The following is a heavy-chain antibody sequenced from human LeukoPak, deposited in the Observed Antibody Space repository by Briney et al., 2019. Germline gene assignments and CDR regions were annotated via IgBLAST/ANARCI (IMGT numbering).Heavy chain of an antibody. V-gene: IGHV3-30*04. CDR3: ARGATYYYGSGSSQFDY. J-gene: IGHJ4*02. CDR1: GFTFSSYA. Sequence: VRSLRLSCAASGFTFSSYAMHWVRQAPGKGLEWVAVISYDGSNKYYADSVKGRFTISRDNSKNTLYLQMNSLRAEDTAVYYCARGATYYYGSGSSQFDYWGQGTLVTVSS. CDR2: ISYDGSNK. D-gene: IGHD3-10*01.